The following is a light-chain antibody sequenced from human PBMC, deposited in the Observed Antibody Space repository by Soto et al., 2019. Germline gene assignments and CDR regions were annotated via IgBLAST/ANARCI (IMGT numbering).Light chain of an antibody. CDR1: QSISSW. V-gene: IGKV1-5*03. CDR3: QQYKAFWT. Sequence: DIEMTQSRSTLSASVGDRVTTTCRASQSISSWLAWYQQKPGKAPKLLIYKASSLESGVPSRFSGSGSGTEFTLTISNLQPDDFATYYCQQYKAFWTFGRGTKVDIK. CDR2: KAS. J-gene: IGKJ1*01.